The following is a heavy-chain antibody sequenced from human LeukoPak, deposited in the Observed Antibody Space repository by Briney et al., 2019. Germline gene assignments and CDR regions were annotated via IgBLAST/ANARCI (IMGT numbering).Heavy chain of an antibody. CDR2: IHYSGTT. Sequence: SETLSLTCIVSGGSISSGDHYWGWIRQPPGKGLEWIGCIHYSGTTYSHPSLKNRLTISLDTSKNHFSLELSSVTAADTAVYYCARCDTGMPYSDSFYIWGQGTMVAVSS. J-gene: IGHJ3*02. CDR3: ARCDTGMPYSDSFYI. V-gene: IGHV4-30-4*01. CDR1: GGSISSGDHY. D-gene: IGHD5-18*01.